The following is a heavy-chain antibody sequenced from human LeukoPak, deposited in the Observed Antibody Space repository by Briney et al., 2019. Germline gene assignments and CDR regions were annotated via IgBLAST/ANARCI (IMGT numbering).Heavy chain of an antibody. D-gene: IGHD5-18*01. CDR2: INHSGST. Sequence: SETLSLTCAVYGGSFSGYYWSWIRQPPGKGLEWIGEINHSGSTNYNPSLKSRVTISVDTSKNQFSLKLSSVTAADPAVYYCASRDLQLWSNFDYWGQGTLVTVSS. CDR3: ASRDLQLWSNFDY. J-gene: IGHJ4*02. V-gene: IGHV4-34*01. CDR1: GGSFSGYY.